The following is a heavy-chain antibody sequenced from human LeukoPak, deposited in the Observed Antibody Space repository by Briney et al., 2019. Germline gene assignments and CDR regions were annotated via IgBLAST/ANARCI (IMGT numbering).Heavy chain of an antibody. CDR1: GGTFSSDA. CDR2: IIPIFGTA. J-gene: IGHJ3*02. D-gene: IGHD2-2*01. Sequence: GASVKVSCKXSGGTFSSDAISWVRQAPGQGLEWMGGIIPIFGTANYAQKFQGRVTITADESTSTAYMELSSLRSEDTAVYYCALQLPHAFDIWGQGTMVTVSS. V-gene: IGHV1-69*01. CDR3: ALQLPHAFDI.